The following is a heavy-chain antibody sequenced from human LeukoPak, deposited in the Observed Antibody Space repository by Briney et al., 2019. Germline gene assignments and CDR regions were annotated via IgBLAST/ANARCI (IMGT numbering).Heavy chain of an antibody. Sequence: PGGSLRLSCAASEFTFSDYYMSWIRQAPGKGLEWLSYISSSSGYTDYADSLKGRFTISRDNAKNSLYLQMNSLRAEDTAVYYCARHGLYDSSDFWTFQHWGQGTLVTVSS. J-gene: IGHJ1*01. CDR3: ARHGLYDSSDFWTFQH. CDR2: ISSSSGYT. CDR1: EFTFSDYY. V-gene: IGHV3-11*06. D-gene: IGHD3-22*01.